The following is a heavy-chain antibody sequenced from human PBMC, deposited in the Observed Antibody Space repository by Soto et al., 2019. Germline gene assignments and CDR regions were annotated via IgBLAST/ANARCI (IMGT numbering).Heavy chain of an antibody. CDR3: AKERSRYYYDSSGYYAFDY. V-gene: IGHV3-23*01. CDR1: GFTFSSYA. J-gene: IGHJ4*02. CDR2: ISGSGGST. D-gene: IGHD3-22*01. Sequence: GGSMRLSCAASGFTFSSYAMSWVRQAPGKGLEWVSAISGSGGSTYYADSVKGRFTISRDNSKNTLYLQMNSLRAEDTAVYYCAKERSRYYYDSSGYYAFDYWGQGTLVTVSS.